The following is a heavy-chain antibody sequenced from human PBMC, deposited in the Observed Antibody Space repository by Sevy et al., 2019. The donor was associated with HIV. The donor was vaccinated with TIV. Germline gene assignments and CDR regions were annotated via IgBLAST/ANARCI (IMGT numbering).Heavy chain of an antibody. J-gene: IGHJ4*02. Sequence: ASVKVSCKASGYSFTDYYIHWVRQAPGQRLEWMAWIYAYSGTTNFAQKFQGRVTMTRDTSISTAYMELSRLTSDDTAMYYCARSLGTATLTNIFGSWGLGTLVTVSS. V-gene: IGHV1-2*02. CDR3: ARSLGTATLTNIFGS. CDR2: IYAYSGTT. D-gene: IGHD4-4*01. CDR1: GYSFTDYY.